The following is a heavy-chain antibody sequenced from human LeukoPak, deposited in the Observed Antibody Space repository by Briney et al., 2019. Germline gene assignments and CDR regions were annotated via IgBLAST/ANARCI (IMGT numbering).Heavy chain of an antibody. D-gene: IGHD3-3*01. Sequence: GGSLRLSCAASGFTFTSYAMSWVRQAPGKGLEWVSAISGGGGTTYYADSVKGRFTISRDNSKNTLYLHMNSLRAEDTAVYYCAKTFYDFWSGPEYFQHWGQGTLVTVSS. CDR2: ISGGGGTT. CDR1: GFTFTSYA. J-gene: IGHJ1*01. V-gene: IGHV3-23*01. CDR3: AKTFYDFWSGPEYFQH.